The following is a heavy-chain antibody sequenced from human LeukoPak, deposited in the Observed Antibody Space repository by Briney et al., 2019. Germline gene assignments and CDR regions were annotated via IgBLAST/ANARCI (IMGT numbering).Heavy chain of an antibody. CDR3: VRESVFGSRYYFDY. CDR2: IYNNRSP. Sequence: SETLSLTCTVSGASIRSHYWNWNRQTAGEGLEWIGRIYNNRSPDYNPSLKSRVTISVDTSKNQLSLKMTSVTVADTALYYCVRESVFGSRYYFDYWGHGILVTVSS. J-gene: IGHJ4*01. D-gene: IGHD3-3*01. V-gene: IGHV4-4*07. CDR1: GASIRSHY.